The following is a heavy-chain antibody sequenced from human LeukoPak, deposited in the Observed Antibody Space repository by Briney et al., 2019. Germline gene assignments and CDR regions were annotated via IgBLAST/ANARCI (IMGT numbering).Heavy chain of an antibody. V-gene: IGHV1-2*06. D-gene: IGHD2-2*01. J-gene: IGHJ1*01. CDR2: INPNSGIT. CDR1: GYTFTGYY. CDR3: ANCTSTSCQY. Sequence: ASVKVSCKASGYTFTGYYMHWVRQAPGQGLEWMGRINPNSGITNSVQKFQGRVTMTRDTPINTAYMEMSRLRSDDTAVYYCANCTSTSCQYWGQGTLVTVSS.